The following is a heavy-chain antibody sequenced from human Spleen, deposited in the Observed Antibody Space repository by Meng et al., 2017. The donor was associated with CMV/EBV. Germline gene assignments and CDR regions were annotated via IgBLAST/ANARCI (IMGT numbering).Heavy chain of an antibody. V-gene: IGHV4-59*01. D-gene: IGHD3-10*01. Sequence: SETLSLTCTVSGASISSYFWNWIRQPPGKGLEWIGNIYDSGSTNYNPSLESRVTISVDTSKNQFSPKLNSVTAADTAMYYCARGGLPWFGELLGNWFDPWGQGILVTVSS. J-gene: IGHJ5*02. CDR1: GASISSYF. CDR2: IYDSGST. CDR3: ARGGLPWFGELLGNWFDP.